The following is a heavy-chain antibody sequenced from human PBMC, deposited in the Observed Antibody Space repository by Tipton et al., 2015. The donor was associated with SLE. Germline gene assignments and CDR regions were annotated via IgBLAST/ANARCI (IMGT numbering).Heavy chain of an antibody. D-gene: IGHD2-2*03. CDR3: ARVAGWIEDAFDI. CDR1: GYSISSGYY. CDR2: IYHSGST. J-gene: IGHJ3*02. Sequence: LRLSCAVSGYSISSGYYWGWIRQPPGKGLEWIGSIYHSGSTNYNPSLKSRVTISVDTSKNQFSLKLSSVTAADTAVYYCARVAGWIEDAFDIWGQGTMVTVSS. V-gene: IGHV4-38-2*01.